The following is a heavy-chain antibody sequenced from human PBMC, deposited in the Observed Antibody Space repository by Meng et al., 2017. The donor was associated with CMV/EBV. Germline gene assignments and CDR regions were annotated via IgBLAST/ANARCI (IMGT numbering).Heavy chain of an antibody. CDR3: ARSTGIWFGELFLDY. Sequence: KVSCKGSGYSFTSYWIGWVRQMPGKGLEWMGIIYPGDSDTRYSPSFQGQVTISADKSISTAYLQWSSLKASDTAMYYCARSTGIWFGELFLDYWGQGTRVTVSS. J-gene: IGHJ4*02. CDR2: IYPGDSDT. D-gene: IGHD3-10*01. CDR1: GYSFTSYW. V-gene: IGHV5-51*01.